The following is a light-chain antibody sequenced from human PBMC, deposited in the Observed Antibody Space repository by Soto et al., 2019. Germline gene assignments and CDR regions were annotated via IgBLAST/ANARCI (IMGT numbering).Light chain of an antibody. CDR3: SSFTISSTLYV. J-gene: IGLJ1*01. CDR1: SSDVGGYDF. V-gene: IGLV2-14*01. Sequence: QSVLTQPASVSGSPGQSITISCTGTSSDVGGYDFVSWYQHHPGKAPKLMIYEVSNRPSGVSDRFSGSKSGNTASLTISGLQAEEEADYYCSSFTISSTLYVFGTGTKVTVL. CDR2: EVS.